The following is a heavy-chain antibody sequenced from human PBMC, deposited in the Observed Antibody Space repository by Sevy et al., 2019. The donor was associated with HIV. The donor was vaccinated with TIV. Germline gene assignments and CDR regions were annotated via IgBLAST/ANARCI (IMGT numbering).Heavy chain of an antibody. V-gene: IGHV3-30*01. J-gene: IGHJ6*02. CDR3: ARADVDRYYYYYGMDV. Sequence: GGSLILSCAASGFTFSSYAMHWVRQAPGKGLEWVAVISYDGSKRFHANSVKGRFSISRDKSKNMVYLQMNGLRIEDTAVYYCARADVDRYYYYYGMDVWGQGTTVTVSS. CDR2: ISYDGSKR. CDR1: GFTFSSYA.